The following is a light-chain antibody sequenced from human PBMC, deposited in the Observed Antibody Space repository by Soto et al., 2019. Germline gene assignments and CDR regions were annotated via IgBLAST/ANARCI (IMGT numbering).Light chain of an antibody. Sequence: QAPSSVSAAVGDRVTITGRASQGISSWLAWYQQKPGKAPKLLIYAASSLQSGDPIRFSGSGSVTDFTLTISRLQPEEFATYYCQQCYSKTVAFGPGTKVDIK. J-gene: IGKJ3*01. CDR1: QGISSW. CDR2: AAS. CDR3: QQCYSKTVA. V-gene: IGKV1-12*01.